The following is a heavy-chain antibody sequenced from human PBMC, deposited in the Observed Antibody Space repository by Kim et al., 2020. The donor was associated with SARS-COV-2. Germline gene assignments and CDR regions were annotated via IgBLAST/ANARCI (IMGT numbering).Heavy chain of an antibody. CDR3: AKVFGRARVGDTPIYYFDY. V-gene: IGHV3-43*02. D-gene: IGHD1-26*01. Sequence: GGSLRLSCAASGFTFDDYAMHWFRQAPGKGLEWVSLISGDGGSTYYADSVKGRFTISRDNSKNSLYLQMNSLRTEDTALYYCAKVFGRARVGDTPIYYFDYWGQGTLVTVSS. CDR1: GFTFDDYA. J-gene: IGHJ4*02. CDR2: ISGDGGST.